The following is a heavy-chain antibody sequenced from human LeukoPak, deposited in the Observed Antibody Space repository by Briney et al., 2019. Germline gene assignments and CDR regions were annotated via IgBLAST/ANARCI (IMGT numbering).Heavy chain of an antibody. J-gene: IGHJ4*02. CDR3: AKGSGYDTDFGY. V-gene: IGHV3-23*01. D-gene: IGHD3-9*01. Sequence: GGSLRLSCAASGFTFSTYVMSWVRQAPGKGLEWVSGISGGGDNAYYADSVKGRFTISRDNSKNTLNLQMNSLRAEDTAVYYCAKGSGYDTDFGYWGQGTLVTVSS. CDR2: ISGGGDNA. CDR1: GFTFSTYV.